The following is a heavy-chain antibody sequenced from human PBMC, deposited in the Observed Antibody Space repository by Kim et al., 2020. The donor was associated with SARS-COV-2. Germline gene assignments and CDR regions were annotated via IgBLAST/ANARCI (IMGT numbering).Heavy chain of an antibody. D-gene: IGHD3-10*01. J-gene: IGHJ6*02. CDR2: IYYSGST. Sequence: SETLSLTCTVSGGSISSYYWSWIRQPPGKGLEWIGYIYYSGSTNYNPSLKSRVTISVDTSKNQFSLKLSSVTAADTAVYYCARIFNGSGSYYLYYYYGMDVWGQGTTVTVSS. CDR1: GGSISSYY. V-gene: IGHV4-59*13. CDR3: ARIFNGSGSYYLYYYYGMDV.